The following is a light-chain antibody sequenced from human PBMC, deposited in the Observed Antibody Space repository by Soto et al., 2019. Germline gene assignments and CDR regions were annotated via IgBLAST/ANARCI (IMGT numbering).Light chain of an antibody. CDR2: DAS. J-gene: IGKJ1*01. CDR1: QSVSSF. Sequence: VLTQSPATLSLSPGERATLSCRASQSVSSFLAWYQQKPGQAPRLLIYDASNKATGIPARFSGSGSGTDFTLTISSLQPEDFTTYYCQQSYSAPPTFGQGTKVDIK. CDR3: QQSYSAPPT. V-gene: IGKV3-11*01.